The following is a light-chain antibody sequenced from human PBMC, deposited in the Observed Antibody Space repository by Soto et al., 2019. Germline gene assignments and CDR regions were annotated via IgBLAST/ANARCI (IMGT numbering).Light chain of an antibody. CDR3: SSYEGSLVV. Sequence: QSALTQPPSSSGSPGQSVTISCTGTSSGVGGYNYVSWYQQHPGKAPKLMIYEVSKRPSGVPDRFSGSKSGNTASLTVSGLQAEDEADYYCSSYEGSLVVFGGGTKLTVL. CDR1: SSGVGGYNY. V-gene: IGLV2-8*01. CDR2: EVS. J-gene: IGLJ2*01.